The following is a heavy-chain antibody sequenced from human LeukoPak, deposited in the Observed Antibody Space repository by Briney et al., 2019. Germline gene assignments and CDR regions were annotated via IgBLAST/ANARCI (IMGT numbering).Heavy chain of an antibody. CDR2: IYYSGST. CDR1: GGSISSSSYY. V-gene: IGHV4-39*01. Sequence: SETLSLTCTVSGGSISSSSYYWGWIRQPPGKGLEWIGSIYYSGSTYYNPSLKSRVTISVDTSKNQFSLKLSSVTAADTAVYCCARQSIVVVPAAYSDNWGQGTLVTVSS. J-gene: IGHJ4*02. CDR3: ARQSIVVVPAAYSDN. D-gene: IGHD2-2*01.